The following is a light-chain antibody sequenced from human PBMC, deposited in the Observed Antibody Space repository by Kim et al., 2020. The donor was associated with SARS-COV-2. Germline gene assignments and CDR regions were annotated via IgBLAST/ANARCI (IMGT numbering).Light chain of an antibody. Sequence: SYELTQPPSVSVSPGQTASITCSGDKLGDKYACWYQQKPGQSPVLVIYQGNKRPSGTPERFSGSNSGNTATLTISGTQAMDEADYYCQAWDSSTVVFGGGTQLTVL. V-gene: IGLV3-1*01. CDR3: QAWDSSTVV. CDR2: QGN. CDR1: KLGDKY. J-gene: IGLJ2*01.